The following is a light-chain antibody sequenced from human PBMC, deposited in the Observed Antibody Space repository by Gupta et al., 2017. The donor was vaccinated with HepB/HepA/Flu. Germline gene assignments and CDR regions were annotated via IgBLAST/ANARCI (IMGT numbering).Light chain of an antibody. V-gene: IGLV1-47*01. CDR3: ATWDDSPRAWV. CDR1: SSNIADNS. CDR2: RTN. Sequence: QSLLTQPPSASGAPGHPVHISCYGGSSNIADNSVYWYQQLPGTAPRLIVYRTNQRPSGVPDRFSASKSGTSASLVISGLRSEDEADYLCATWDDSPRAWVFGGGTKLTVL. J-gene: IGLJ3*02.